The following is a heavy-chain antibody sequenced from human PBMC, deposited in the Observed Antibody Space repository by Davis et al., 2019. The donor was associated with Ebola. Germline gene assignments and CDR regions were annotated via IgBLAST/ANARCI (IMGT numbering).Heavy chain of an antibody. Sequence: PGGSLRLSCAASGFTLSSYNMHWVRQAPGKGLEWVAFIRYDGSNEYYADSVKGRFTISRDNSKNTLYLQMNSLRAEDTAVYYCARDDDSSGYGGTYFDYWGQGTLVTVSS. D-gene: IGHD3-22*01. J-gene: IGHJ4*02. V-gene: IGHV3-30*02. CDR1: GFTLSSYN. CDR2: IRYDGSNE. CDR3: ARDDDSSGYGGTYFDY.